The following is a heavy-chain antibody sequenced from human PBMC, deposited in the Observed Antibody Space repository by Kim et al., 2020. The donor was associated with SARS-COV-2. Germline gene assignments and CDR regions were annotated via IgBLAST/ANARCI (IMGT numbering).Heavy chain of an antibody. CDR1: GYTFTSYG. CDR3: ARWVYYYDSSGYYLLKTRSWDYHGMDV. Sequence: ASVKVSCKASGYTFTSYGISWVRQAPGQGLEWMGWISAYNGNTNYAQKLQGRVTMTTDTSTSTAYMELRSLRSDDTAVYYCARWVYYYDSSGYYLLKTRSWDYHGMDVWGQGTTVTVSS. D-gene: IGHD3-22*01. J-gene: IGHJ6*02. CDR2: ISAYNGNT. V-gene: IGHV1-18*01.